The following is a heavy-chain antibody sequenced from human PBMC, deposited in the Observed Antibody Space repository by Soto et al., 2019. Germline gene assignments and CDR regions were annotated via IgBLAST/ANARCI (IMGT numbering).Heavy chain of an antibody. CDR1: GFTFSSYS. CDR2: ISSSSSTI. J-gene: IGHJ4*02. V-gene: IGHV3-48*02. CDR3: ASSTTYYYDSSGYYFDY. Sequence: GGSLRLSCAASGFTFSSYSMNWVRQAPGKGLEWVSYISSSSSTIYYADSVKGRFTISRDNAKNSLYLKMNSLRDEDTAVYYGASSTTYYYDSSGYYFDYGGQGTLVTVSS. D-gene: IGHD3-22*01.